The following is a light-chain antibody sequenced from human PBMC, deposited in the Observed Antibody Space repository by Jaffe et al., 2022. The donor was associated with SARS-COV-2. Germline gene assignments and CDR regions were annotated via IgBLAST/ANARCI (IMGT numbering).Light chain of an antibody. Sequence: DIVMTQSPDSLAVSLGERATINCKTSQSVLYSSNNKNYLAWYQQKPGQPPKLLIYWASTRESGVPDRFSGSGSGTDFTLTISSLQAEDVAVYYCQQYDITPWTFGQGTKVEIK. J-gene: IGKJ1*01. CDR1: QSVLYSSNNKNY. V-gene: IGKV4-1*01. CDR3: QQYDITPWT. CDR2: WAS.